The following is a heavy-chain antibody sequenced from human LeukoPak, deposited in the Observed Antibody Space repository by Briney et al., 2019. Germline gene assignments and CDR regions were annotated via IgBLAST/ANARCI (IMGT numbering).Heavy chain of an antibody. V-gene: IGHV4-39*01. Sequence: SETLSLTCTVSGGSISSSSYYWGWIRQPPGKGLEWIGSIYYSGSTYYNPSLESRVTISVDTSKNQFSLKLSSVTAADTAVYYCARRDCSTTNCYGGSYYFDYWGQGTLVTVSS. J-gene: IGHJ4*02. CDR1: GGSISSSSYY. D-gene: IGHD2-2*01. CDR3: ARRDCSTTNCYGGSYYFDY. CDR2: IYYSGST.